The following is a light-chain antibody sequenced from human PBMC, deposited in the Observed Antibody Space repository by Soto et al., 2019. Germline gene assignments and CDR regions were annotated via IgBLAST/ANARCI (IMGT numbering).Light chain of an antibody. J-gene: IGKJ4*01. Sequence: EIVLTQSPGSLSLSPGERATLSCRASQSPRSNYLAWYQQKPGQAPRLLIYAASRRATGIPDRFSGSGSGTDFTLTISRLEPEDFAVYYCHQYDSSPPVTFGGGSKVEIK. CDR3: HQYDSSPPVT. CDR1: QSPRSNY. CDR2: AAS. V-gene: IGKV3-20*01.